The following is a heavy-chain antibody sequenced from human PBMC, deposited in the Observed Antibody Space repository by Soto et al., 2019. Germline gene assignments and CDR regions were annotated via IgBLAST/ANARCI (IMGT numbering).Heavy chain of an antibody. CDR1: GFTFSSHS. CDR3: ARDLARSSDHFDY. CDR2: VSFDGSKR. J-gene: IGHJ4*02. Sequence: QVQLVESGGGVVQPGRSLRLSCAASGFTFSSHSMHWVRQAPGKGLEWVAVVSFDGSKRHYADSVKGRFIISRDNSKNTMYLQMDSLRAEDTAVYYCARDLARSSDHFDYWGQGTLVTVSS. D-gene: IGHD3-22*01. V-gene: IGHV3-30-3*01.